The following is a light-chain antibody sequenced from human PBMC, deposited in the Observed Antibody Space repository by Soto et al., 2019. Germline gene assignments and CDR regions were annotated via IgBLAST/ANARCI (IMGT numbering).Light chain of an antibody. CDR1: QPIGDR. CDR3: LQAQAFPRM. CDR2: FAS. V-gene: IGKV1-12*01. J-gene: IGKJ1*01. Sequence: DIQLTQSPSSVSASVGDSVTITCRASQPIGDRLAWFQQKPGRAPRHLIQFASTLLRGVPSRFSGSGSGTEFILTINSLQAEDFATYYCLQAQAFPRMFGQGTRVE.